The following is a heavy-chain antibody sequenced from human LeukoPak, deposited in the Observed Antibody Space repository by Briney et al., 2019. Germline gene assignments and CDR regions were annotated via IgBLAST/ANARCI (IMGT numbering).Heavy chain of an antibody. CDR3: ARDRYYDILTGYEGPYFDY. Sequence: ASVKVSCKAPGYTFTSYGISWVRQAPGQGLEWMGWISAYNGNTNYAQKLQGRVTMTTDTSTSTAYMELRSLRSDDTAVYYCARDRYYDILTGYEGPYFDYWGQGTLVTVSS. J-gene: IGHJ4*02. V-gene: IGHV1-18*01. CDR2: ISAYNGNT. D-gene: IGHD3-9*01. CDR1: GYTFTSYG.